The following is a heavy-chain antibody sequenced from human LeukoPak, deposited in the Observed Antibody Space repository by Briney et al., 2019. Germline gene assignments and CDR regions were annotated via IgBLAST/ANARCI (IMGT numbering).Heavy chain of an antibody. D-gene: IGHD3-10*01. CDR2: IYYSGST. V-gene: IGHV4-59*01. J-gene: IGHJ3*02. Sequence: SETLSLTCTVSGGSISSYYWSWIRQPPGKGLEWIGYIYYSGSTNYNPSLKSRVTISVDTSKNQFSLKLSSVTAADTAVYYCAIWPGGWSASDIWGQGTMVTVSS. CDR1: GGSISSYY. CDR3: AIWPGGWSASDI.